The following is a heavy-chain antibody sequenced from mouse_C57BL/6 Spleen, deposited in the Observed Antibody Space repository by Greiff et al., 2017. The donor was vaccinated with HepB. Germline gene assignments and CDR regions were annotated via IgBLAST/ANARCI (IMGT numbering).Heavy chain of an antibody. CDR1: GFSLTSYG. Sequence: VKLMESGPGLVQPSQSLSITCTVSGFSLTSYGVHWVRQSPGKGLEWLGVIWSGGSTDYNAAFISRLSISKDNSKSQVFFKMNSLQADDTAIYYCARDLYGHYYAMDYWGQGTSVTVSS. J-gene: IGHJ4*01. V-gene: IGHV2-2*01. D-gene: IGHD1-1*01. CDR2: IWSGGST. CDR3: ARDLYGHYYAMDY.